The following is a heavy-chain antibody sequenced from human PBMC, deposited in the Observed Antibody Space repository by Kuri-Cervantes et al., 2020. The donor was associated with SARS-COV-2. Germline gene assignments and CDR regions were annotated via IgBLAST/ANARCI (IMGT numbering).Heavy chain of an antibody. CDR2: INHSGNT. Sequence: SQTLSLTCAVSGGSFSGYYWSWVRQPPGKGLEWIGEINHSGNTNYDPSLKSRVTISIDTSKNQFSLKLSSVTAADTAVYYCARYGSGWRFDYWGQGTLVTVSS. CDR1: GGSFSGYY. D-gene: IGHD6-19*01. V-gene: IGHV4-34*01. CDR3: ARYGSGWRFDY. J-gene: IGHJ4*02.